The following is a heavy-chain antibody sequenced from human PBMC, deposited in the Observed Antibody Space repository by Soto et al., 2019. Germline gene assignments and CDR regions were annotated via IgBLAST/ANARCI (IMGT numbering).Heavy chain of an antibody. CDR2: MNPNSGNT. J-gene: IGHJ4*02. CDR1: GYTFTSYD. CDR3: DRTIKVHESGMSTGSQDY. Sequence: QVQLVQSGAEVKKPGASVKVSCKASGYTFTSYDVNWVRQATGQGLEWGGWMNPNSGNTGYAQKFQGRVTMTRSTSLSTAYLGQSSLRHDDTAMYYRDRTIKVHESGMSTGSQDYWGQGSLVTVSS. V-gene: IGHV1-8*01. D-gene: IGHD3-16*01.